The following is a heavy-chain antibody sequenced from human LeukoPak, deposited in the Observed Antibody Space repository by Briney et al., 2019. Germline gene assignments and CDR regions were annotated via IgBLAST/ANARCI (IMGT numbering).Heavy chain of an antibody. CDR3: AGLKASAGTDF. CDR2: IFYSGST. D-gene: IGHD6-13*01. J-gene: IGHJ4*02. CDR1: GDSLSSSSYY. V-gene: IGHV4-39*01. Sequence: PSETLSLTCTVSGDSLSSSSYYWAWIRQPPGKGLEWIASIFYSGSTYYNPSLKSRVTMSVDTSKNQFSLRLSSVTAADTSVYYCAGLKASAGTDFWGPGPWSPSLQ.